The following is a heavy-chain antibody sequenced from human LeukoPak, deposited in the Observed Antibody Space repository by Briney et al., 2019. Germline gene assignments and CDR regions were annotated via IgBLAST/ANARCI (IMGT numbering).Heavy chain of an antibody. V-gene: IGHV4-59*01. CDR2: IAYSGST. CDR1: GGSLSSYF. J-gene: IGHJ5*02. D-gene: IGHD3-10*01. CDR3: ARDNYRGVSNFDP. Sequence: SETLSLTCSVSGGSLSSYFWSWFRQPPGKGREWIGYIAYSGSTNYNPSLKSRVTISVDTSKNQFSLSLTSVTATDTAMYYCARDNYRGVSNFDPWGQGILVTVPS.